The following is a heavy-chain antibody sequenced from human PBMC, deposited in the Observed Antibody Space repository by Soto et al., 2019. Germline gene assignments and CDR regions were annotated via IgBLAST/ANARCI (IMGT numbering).Heavy chain of an antibody. CDR3: AHIPNYYQYDWFDP. V-gene: IGHV2-5*02. CDR1: GFSLTTRGVG. CDR2: IYWDDDK. Sequence: QITLKESGPPLVKPTQTLTLTCTFSGFSLTTRGVGVGWIRQPPGKALECLALIYWDDDKRYSPSLQSRLSITKDISKNQVVLTMTNVDPVDTATYYCAHIPNYYQYDWFDPWGQGTLVSVSS. J-gene: IGHJ5*02. D-gene: IGHD3-16*01.